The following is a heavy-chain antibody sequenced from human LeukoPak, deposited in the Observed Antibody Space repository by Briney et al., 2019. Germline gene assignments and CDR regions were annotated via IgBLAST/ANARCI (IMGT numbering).Heavy chain of an antibody. CDR3: ARDLNWETY. Sequence: GGSLRLSCVAAGFTFSSYWMTWVRQAPGKGLEWVANIKTDGSLIYYVDSVKGRFTISRDNAKNSLYLQMNSLRVEDTAVYYCARDLNWETYWGQGTLVSVSS. CDR1: GFTFSSYW. V-gene: IGHV3-7*01. D-gene: IGHD7-27*01. J-gene: IGHJ4*02. CDR2: IKTDGSLI.